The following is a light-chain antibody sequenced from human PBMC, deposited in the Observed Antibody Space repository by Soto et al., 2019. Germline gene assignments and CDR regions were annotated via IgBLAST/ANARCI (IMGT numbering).Light chain of an antibody. J-gene: IGLJ1*01. CDR3: AAWDDSLSGSYV. CDR1: SSNIGSNY. CDR2: RNN. V-gene: IGLV1-47*01. Sequence: QPVLTQPPSASGTPGQRVTISCSGSSSNIGSNYVYWYQQLPGTAPKLLIYRNNQRPSGVPDRFSGSKYGTSASLAISGLRSEDEADYYCAAWDDSLSGSYVFGTGTKLTVL.